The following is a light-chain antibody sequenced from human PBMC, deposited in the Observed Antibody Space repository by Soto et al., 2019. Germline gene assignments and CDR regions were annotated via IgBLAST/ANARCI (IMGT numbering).Light chain of an antibody. CDR3: RQSGRSLELA. J-gene: IGKJ4*01. Sequence: ERVLTQGPGTLSLSPGERATLSCRASQSVSSYLAWYQQKPGQAPRLLIYGASNRATGIPDRFSGSGSGTDFPLTISRLEPEDFAVYYCRQSGRSLELAFGGGTKVDI. CDR2: GAS. V-gene: IGKV3-20*01. CDR1: QSVSSY.